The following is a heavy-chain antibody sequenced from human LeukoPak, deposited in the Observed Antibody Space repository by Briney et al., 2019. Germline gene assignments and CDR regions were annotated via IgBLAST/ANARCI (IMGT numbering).Heavy chain of an antibody. V-gene: IGHV1-69*10. Sequence: GASVKVSCKASGGTFSSYAISWVRQAPGQGLEWMGGIIPILGIANYAQKFQGRVTITADKSTSTAYMELSSLRSEDTAVYYCARDRVAAAGSDYWGQGTLVTVSS. CDR3: ARDRVAAAGSDY. J-gene: IGHJ4*02. D-gene: IGHD6-13*01. CDR1: GGTFSSYA. CDR2: IIPILGIA.